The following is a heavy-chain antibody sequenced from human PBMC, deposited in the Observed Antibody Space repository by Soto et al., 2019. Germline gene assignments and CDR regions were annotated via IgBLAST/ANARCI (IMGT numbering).Heavy chain of an antibody. CDR1: GFTFSSYW. Sequence: EVQLVESGGGLVQPGGSLRLSCAASGFTFSSYWMHWVRQAPGKGLVWVSRINNDGGITRYADSVKGRFTISRDNAKNTLYLQMNSLRAEDTAVYYCARDGRIGGVTTHDYWGQGTLVTVSS. D-gene: IGHD2-21*02. J-gene: IGHJ4*02. CDR3: ARDGRIGGVTTHDY. CDR2: INNDGGIT. V-gene: IGHV3-74*01.